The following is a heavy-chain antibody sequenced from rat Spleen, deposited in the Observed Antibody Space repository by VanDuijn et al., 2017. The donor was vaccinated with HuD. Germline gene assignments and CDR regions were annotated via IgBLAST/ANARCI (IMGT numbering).Heavy chain of an antibody. CDR2: IWTGGIT. CDR1: GFSLTSYH. D-gene: IGHD1-12*03. J-gene: IGHJ4*01. V-gene: IGHV2-43*01. Sequence: QVQLKESGPGLVQPSRTLSLTCTVSGFSLTSYHVSWVRQPPGKGLEWMGVIWTGGITAYHSLLKSRLSISRDISTSQVFLTMNSLQTEDTATYYYAIDRTVTMIVPLMAAQGQGTSHTVSS. CDR3: AIDRTVTMIVPLMAA.